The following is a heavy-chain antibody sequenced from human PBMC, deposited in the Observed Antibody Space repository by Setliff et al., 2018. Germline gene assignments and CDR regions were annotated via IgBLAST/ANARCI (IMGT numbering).Heavy chain of an antibody. D-gene: IGHD3-10*01. J-gene: IGHJ4*02. CDR1: GFTFSTYS. CDR2: ITRSSSPK. V-gene: IGHV3-48*01. Sequence: QSGGSLRLSCAASGFTFSTYSMNWVRQAPGKGLEWVSYITRSSSPKYYADSVKGRFTISRENANNSVFLQMCSLRAEDTAVYYCVKENQNYYGSGSFTGLGSWCQGTLVTVSS. CDR3: VKENQNYYGSGSFTGLGS.